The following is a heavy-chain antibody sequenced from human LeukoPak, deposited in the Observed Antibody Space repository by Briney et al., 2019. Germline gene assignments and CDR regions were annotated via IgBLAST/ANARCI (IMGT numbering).Heavy chain of an antibody. V-gene: IGHV1-69*01. CDR1: GGTFSSYA. J-gene: IGHJ4*02. D-gene: IGHD2-21*02. Sequence: ASVKVSCKASGGTFSSYAISWVRQALGQGLEWMGGIIPIFGTANYAQKFQGRVTITADESTSTAYMELSSLRSEDTAVYYCARTSCGGDCSFDYWGQGTLVTVSS. CDR3: ARTSCGGDCSFDY. CDR2: IIPIFGTA.